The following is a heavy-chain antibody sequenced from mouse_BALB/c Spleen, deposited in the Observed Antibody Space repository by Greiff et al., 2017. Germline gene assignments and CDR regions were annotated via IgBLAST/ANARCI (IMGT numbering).Heavy chain of an antibody. V-gene: IGHV1S127*01. CDR3: ARVYYYGSSPAWFAY. J-gene: IGHJ3*01. CDR1: GYTFTSYW. CDR2: IDPSNSET. D-gene: IGHD1-1*01. Sequence: QVQLQQSGPELVRPGASVKMSCKASGYTFTSYWMHWVKQRPGQGLEWIGIIDPSNSETRLNQKFKDKATLNVDKSSNTAYMQLSSLTSEDSAVYYCARVYYYGSSPAWFAYWGQGTLVTVSA.